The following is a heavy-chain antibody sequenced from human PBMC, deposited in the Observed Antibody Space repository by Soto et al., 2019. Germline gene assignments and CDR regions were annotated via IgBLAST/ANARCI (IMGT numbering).Heavy chain of an antibody. Sequence: GASVKVSCKASGYTFTSYGISWLRQAPGQGLEWMGWISAYNGNTNYAQKLQGRVTMTTDTSTSTAYMELRSLRSDDTAVYYCARDRPYSSSGYLPVSSGGENWFDPWGQGTLVTVSS. D-gene: IGHD6-13*01. CDR3: ARDRPYSSSGYLPVSSGGENWFDP. V-gene: IGHV1-18*01. CDR1: GYTFTSYG. J-gene: IGHJ5*02. CDR2: ISAYNGNT.